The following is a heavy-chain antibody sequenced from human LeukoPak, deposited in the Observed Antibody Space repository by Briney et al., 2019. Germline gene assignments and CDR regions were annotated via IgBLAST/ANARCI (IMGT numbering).Heavy chain of an antibody. J-gene: IGHJ4*02. CDR2: IYHSGST. V-gene: IGHV4-38-2*02. D-gene: IGHD3-16*01. CDR1: GYSISRGYY. CDR3: ARDPRDLRDYYFDY. Sequence: SETLSLTCTVSGYSISRGYYWGWIRQPPGKGLEWIGSIYHSGSTSYNPSLKSRVTISVDTSMNQFSLKLISVTAADTALYYCARDPRDLRDYYFDYWGQGTLVAVSS.